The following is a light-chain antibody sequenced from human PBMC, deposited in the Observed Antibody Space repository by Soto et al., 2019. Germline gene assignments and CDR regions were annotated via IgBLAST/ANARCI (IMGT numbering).Light chain of an antibody. CDR3: QQYNNWPWT. V-gene: IGKV3-15*01. CDR1: QSVSSN. CDR2: GAS. J-gene: IGKJ1*01. Sequence: EIVMNQSPAALSVTPGESATLSCRASQSVSSNLVWYQQKPGQAPRLLIYGASTRATGIPARFSGSGSGTEFTLTISSLQSEDFAVYYCQQYNNWPWTFGQGTKVDI.